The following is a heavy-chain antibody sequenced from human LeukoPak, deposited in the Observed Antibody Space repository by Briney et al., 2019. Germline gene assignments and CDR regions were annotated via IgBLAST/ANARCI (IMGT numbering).Heavy chain of an antibody. CDR3: ARPYSGRFDY. CDR2: IYHSGST. D-gene: IGHD1-26*01. CDR1: GYSISSGYY. Sequence: SETLSLTCAVSGYSISSGYYWGWLRPPPGKGLEWIGSIYHSGSTYYNPSLKSRVTISVDTSKNQFSLKLSSVTAADTAVYYCARPYSGRFDYWGQGTLVTVSS. V-gene: IGHV4-38-2*01. J-gene: IGHJ4*02.